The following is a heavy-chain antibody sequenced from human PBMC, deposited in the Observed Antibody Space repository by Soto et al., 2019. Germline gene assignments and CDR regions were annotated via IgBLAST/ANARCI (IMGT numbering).Heavy chain of an antibody. D-gene: IGHD3-22*01. J-gene: IGHJ5*02. V-gene: IGHV1-18*01. Sequence: QGQLVQSGAEVKKPGASVKGSCKASGYTCTSYGSSWVRQAPGQGLEWMVWISSYNGNTNYAKKLEGRVTMTTDTTTSTAYKELRSLKAKDTAVYYCARSDSSGYYIWIDPWGQGTLVNVSS. CDR2: ISSYNGNT. CDR1: GYTCTSYG. CDR3: ARSDSSGYYIWIDP.